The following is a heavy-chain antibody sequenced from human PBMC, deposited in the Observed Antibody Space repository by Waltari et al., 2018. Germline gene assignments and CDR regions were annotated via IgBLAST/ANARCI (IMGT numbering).Heavy chain of an antibody. Sequence: QVQLVQSGAEVKKPGSSVKVSCKASGGNFSSYAISWVRRAPGQGLEWMVGIIPIFGTANYAQKFQGRVTITADESTSTAYMELSSLRSEDTAVYYCARASSLSSSSYFDYWGQGTLVTVSS. J-gene: IGHJ4*02. CDR3: ARASSLSSSSYFDY. D-gene: IGHD6-6*01. CDR1: GGNFSSYA. V-gene: IGHV1-69*12. CDR2: IIPIFGTA.